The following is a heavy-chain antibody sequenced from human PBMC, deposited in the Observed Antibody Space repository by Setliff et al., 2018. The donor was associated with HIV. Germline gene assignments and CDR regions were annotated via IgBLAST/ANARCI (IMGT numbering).Heavy chain of an antibody. CDR1: GFTFSTYA. J-gene: IGHJ6*03. CDR2: ITSSGNYK. V-gene: IGHV3-21*01. D-gene: IGHD2-2*01. Sequence: GGSLRLSCAASGFTFSTYAMHWVRQAPGKGLEWVSSITSSGNYKSYADSVQGRFTISRDNADNSLYLDMNSRRAEDTGVYYCARDQEYVIVVAASMNMPGYLHYYYMDVWGRGSTVTVSS. CDR3: ARDQEYVIVVAASMNMPGYLHYYYMDV.